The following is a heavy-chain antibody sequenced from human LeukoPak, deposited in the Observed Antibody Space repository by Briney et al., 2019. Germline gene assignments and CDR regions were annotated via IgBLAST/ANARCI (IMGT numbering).Heavy chain of an antibody. CDR2: INSDGSST. J-gene: IGHJ3*02. V-gene: IGHV3-74*01. Sequence: GGSLRLSCAASGFTFSRYWMHWLRQAPGKGPVWVSRINSDGSSTSYADSVKGRFTISRDNAKNTLYLQMNSLRAEDTAVYYCARESLTDIVVVGAFDIWGQGTMVTVSS. CDR3: ARESLTDIVVVGAFDI. D-gene: IGHD2-15*01. CDR1: GFTFSRYW.